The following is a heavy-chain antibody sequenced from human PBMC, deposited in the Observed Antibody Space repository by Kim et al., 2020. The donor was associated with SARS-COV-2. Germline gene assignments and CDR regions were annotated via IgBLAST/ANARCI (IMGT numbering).Heavy chain of an antibody. Sequence: SQTLSLTCAVYGVSLRGNYWTWVRQPPGKGLEWIGEMSLGGNSNYNPSLKSRVTISLDTSQNQFSLEVRSVTAADTAVYYCAKIQDNYRFYFDYWGQGRL. V-gene: IGHV4-34*01. D-gene: IGHD2-15*01. CDR1: GVSLRGNY. J-gene: IGHJ4*02. CDR3: AKIQDNYRFYFDY. CDR2: MSLGGNS.